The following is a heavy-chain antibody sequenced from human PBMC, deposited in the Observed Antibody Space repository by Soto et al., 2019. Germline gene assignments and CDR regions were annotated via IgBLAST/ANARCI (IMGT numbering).Heavy chain of an antibody. CDR1: GFTFTSSA. CDR2: IVVGSGNT. D-gene: IGHD3-3*01. Sequence: SVKVSCKASGFTFTSSAVQWVRQARGQRLEWIGWIVVGSGNTNYAQKFQERVTITRDMSTSTAYMELSSLRSEDTAVYYCAASNYDFWSGYGSFGFWGQGTLVTVSS. J-gene: IGHJ4*02. V-gene: IGHV1-58*01. CDR3: AASNYDFWSGYGSFGF.